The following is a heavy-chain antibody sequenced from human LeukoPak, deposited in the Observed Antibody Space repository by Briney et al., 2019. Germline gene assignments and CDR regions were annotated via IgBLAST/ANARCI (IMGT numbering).Heavy chain of an antibody. Sequence: ASVKVSCKASGYTFTSYYMHWVRQAPGQGLEWMGIINPSGGSTSYAQNFQGRVTMTRHTSTSTVYMELSSLRSEDTAVYYCARGPLGSSSWYFLDPYFDYWGQGTQVTVSS. CDR1: GYTFTSYY. V-gene: IGHV1-46*01. D-gene: IGHD6-13*01. J-gene: IGHJ4*02. CDR3: ARGPLGSSSWYFLDPYFDY. CDR2: INPSGGST.